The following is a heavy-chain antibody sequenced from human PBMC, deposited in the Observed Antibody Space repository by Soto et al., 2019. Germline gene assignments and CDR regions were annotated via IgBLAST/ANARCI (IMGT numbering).Heavy chain of an antibody. D-gene: IGHD5-18*01. CDR1: GFTVSSNY. J-gene: IGHJ4*02. V-gene: IGHV3-53*01. Sequence: GGSLRLSCAASGFTVSSNYMTWVRQAPGKGLEWVSVIDSGGRTYYADSVKGRFTISRDNSKNTLYLQMNSLRAEDTAAYYCARGIPRGYSYGSYYFDYWGQGTLVTVS. CDR3: ARGIPRGYSYGSYYFDY. CDR2: IDSGGRT.